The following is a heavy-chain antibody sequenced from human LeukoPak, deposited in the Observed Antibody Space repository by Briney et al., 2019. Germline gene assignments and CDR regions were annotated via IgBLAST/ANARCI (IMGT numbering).Heavy chain of an antibody. Sequence: QPGGSLRLSCAASGFTFSSYEMNWVRQAPGKGLEWVSYISTSGSTIYYADSGKGRFTISRDNAKNSLYLQMNSLRAEDTGIYYCARSGGRGWYPADCWGQGTLVTVSS. CDR2: ISTSGSTI. V-gene: IGHV3-48*03. CDR3: ARSGGRGWYPADC. CDR1: GFTFSSYE. J-gene: IGHJ4*02. D-gene: IGHD6-19*01.